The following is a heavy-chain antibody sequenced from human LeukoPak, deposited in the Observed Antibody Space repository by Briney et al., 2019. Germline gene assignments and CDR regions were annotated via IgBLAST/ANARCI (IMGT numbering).Heavy chain of an antibody. CDR2: ISSSSSYI. D-gene: IGHD3-10*01. V-gene: IGHV3-21*01. Sequence: GGSLRLSCAASGFTFSSYAMSWVRQVPGKGLEWVSSISSSSSYIYYADSEKGRFTISRDNAKNSLYLQMNSLRAEDTAVYYCARDYGSGSYSYWGQGTLVTVSS. CDR3: ARDYGSGSYSY. CDR1: GFTFSSYA. J-gene: IGHJ4*02.